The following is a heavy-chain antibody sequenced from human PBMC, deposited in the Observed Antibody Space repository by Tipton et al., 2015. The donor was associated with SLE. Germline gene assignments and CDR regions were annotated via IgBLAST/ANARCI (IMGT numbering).Heavy chain of an antibody. CDR1: RFTFSSYW. Sequence: SLRLSCAASRFTFSSYWMAWVRQAPGKGLEWVANIKEDGSEKYSVDSVKGRFTISRDNAKNSLYLQMNSLRAEDTAVYYCARDRSLKGFDYWGHGTLVTVSS. J-gene: IGHJ4*01. V-gene: IGHV3-7*01. CDR2: IKEDGSEK. CDR3: ARDRSLKGFDY.